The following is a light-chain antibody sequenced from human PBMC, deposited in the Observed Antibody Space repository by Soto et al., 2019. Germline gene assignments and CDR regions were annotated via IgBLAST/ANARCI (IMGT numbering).Light chain of an antibody. Sequence: QSALTQPASVSGSPGQSITISCTGVSSDVGGYYLVSWYQHHSGKAPKLIISEITHRASGVSTRFSGSKSGNTASLTISGLQADDEADYYCSSYAPSDTLVVFGGGTKLTVL. CDR3: SSYAPSDTLVV. J-gene: IGLJ2*01. V-gene: IGLV2-14*02. CDR1: SSDVGGYYL. CDR2: EIT.